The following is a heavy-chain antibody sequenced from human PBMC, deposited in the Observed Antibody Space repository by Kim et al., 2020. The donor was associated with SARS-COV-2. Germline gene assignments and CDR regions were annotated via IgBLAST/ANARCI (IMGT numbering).Heavy chain of an antibody. CDR2: INSDGSSR. Sequence: GGSLRLSCAASGFTFSNYWMHWVRQAPGKGLVWVSRINSDGSSRSYADSVKGRFTISRDNAKNTLYLQMNSLRAEDTAVYYCAFPGIAATGTWAVDYWGQGTLVTVSS. CDR1: GFTFSNYW. V-gene: IGHV3-74*01. CDR3: AFPGIAATGTWAVDY. J-gene: IGHJ4*02. D-gene: IGHD6-13*01.